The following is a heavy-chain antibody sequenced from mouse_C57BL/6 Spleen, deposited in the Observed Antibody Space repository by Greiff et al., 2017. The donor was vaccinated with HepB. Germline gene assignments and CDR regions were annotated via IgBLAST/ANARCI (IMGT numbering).Heavy chain of an antibody. D-gene: IGHD1-1*01. J-gene: IGHJ1*03. CDR3: ARRPRYYGSSYDWYFDV. Sequence: EVKLMESGGGLVKPGGSLKLSCAASGFTFSSYTMSWVRQTPEKRLEWVATISGGGGNTYYPDSVKGRFTISRDNAKNTLYLQMSSLRYEDTALYYCARRPRYYGSSYDWYFDVWGTGTTVTVSS. CDR2: ISGGGGNT. CDR1: GFTFSSYT. V-gene: IGHV5-9*01.